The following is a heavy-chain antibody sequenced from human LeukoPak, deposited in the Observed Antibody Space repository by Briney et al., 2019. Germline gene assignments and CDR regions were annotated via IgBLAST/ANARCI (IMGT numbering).Heavy chain of an antibody. CDR1: GFTFNNYA. D-gene: IGHD3-10*01. Sequence: GGSLRLSCAASGFTFNNYAMSWVRQAPGKGLEWVSTISGSGGSTYYADSVKGRFTISRDNSKNTLYLQMNGLRAEDTAVYYCANSRGYGSGNLWGQGTLVTVSS. V-gene: IGHV3-23*01. CDR3: ANSRGYGSGNL. CDR2: ISGSGGST. J-gene: IGHJ5*02.